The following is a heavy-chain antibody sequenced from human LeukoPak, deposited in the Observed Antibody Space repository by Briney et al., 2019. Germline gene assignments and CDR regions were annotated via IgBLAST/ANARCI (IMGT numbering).Heavy chain of an antibody. CDR2: IYYSGST. D-gene: IGHD6-6*01. J-gene: IGHJ4*02. CDR3: ARDVAARHSLFDY. CDR1: GGSISSYY. V-gene: IGHV4-59*01. Sequence: SETLSLTXTVSGGSISSYYWSWIRQPPGKGLEWIGYIYYSGSTNYNPSLKSRVTISVDTSKNQFSLKLSSVTAADTAVYYCARDVAARHSLFDYWGQGNLVTVSS.